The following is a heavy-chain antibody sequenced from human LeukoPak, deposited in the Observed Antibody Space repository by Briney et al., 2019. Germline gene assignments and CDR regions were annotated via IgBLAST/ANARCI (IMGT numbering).Heavy chain of an antibody. CDR2: IYYSGST. Sequence: SQTLSLTCTVSGGSISSGDYYWSWIRQHPGKGLECIGYIYYSGSTYYNPSLKSRITISVDTSKNQFSLKLSSVTAADTAVYYCAGEPTGDRYYFDYWGQGTLVTVSS. J-gene: IGHJ4*02. V-gene: IGHV4-31*03. CDR3: AGEPTGDRYYFDY. D-gene: IGHD4-17*01. CDR1: GGSISSGDYY.